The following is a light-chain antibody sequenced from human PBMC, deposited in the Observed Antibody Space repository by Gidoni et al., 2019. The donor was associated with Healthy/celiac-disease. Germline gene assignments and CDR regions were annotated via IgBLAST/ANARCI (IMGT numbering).Light chain of an antibody. CDR2: GAS. J-gene: IGKJ2*01. CDR3: QRYGSSPYMYT. V-gene: IGKV3-20*01. Sequence: EIVLTQSPGTLSLSPGARATLSCRASQSVSSSYLAWYKQKPGQAPRLLIDGASCRATGIPDGFSGSGSGTDFTLTISRLEPEDVAVYYCQRYGSSPYMYTFGQGTRLEIK. CDR1: QSVSSSY.